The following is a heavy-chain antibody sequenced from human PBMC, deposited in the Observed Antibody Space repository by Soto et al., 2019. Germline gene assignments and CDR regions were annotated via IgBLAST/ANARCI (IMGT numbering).Heavy chain of an antibody. V-gene: IGHV4-39*01. Sequence: QLQLQESGPGLVKPSETLSLTCTVSGGSISSSSYYWGWIRQPPGKGLEWIGSIYYSGSTYYNPSLKSRVPISVDTSQNQFSLKLSSVTAADTAVYYCARHVRKDGYYDFWSGYYSGPWGQGTLVTVSS. CDR3: ARHVRKDGYYDFWSGYYSGP. J-gene: IGHJ5*02. D-gene: IGHD3-3*01. CDR2: IYYSGST. CDR1: GGSISSSSYY.